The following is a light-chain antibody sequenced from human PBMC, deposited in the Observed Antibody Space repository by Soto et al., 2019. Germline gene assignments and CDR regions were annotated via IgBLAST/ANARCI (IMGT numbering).Light chain of an antibody. V-gene: IGLV2-23*01. Sequence: QSALTQPASVSGSPGQSITISCTGTSSDIGSYNLVSWYQHYPGKAPKVMIYEGSERPSGVSNRFSGYKSGNTASLTISGLQAEDEADYYCCSYAGSITYVFGTGTKVTVL. CDR3: CSYAGSITYV. CDR1: SSDIGSYNL. CDR2: EGS. J-gene: IGLJ1*01.